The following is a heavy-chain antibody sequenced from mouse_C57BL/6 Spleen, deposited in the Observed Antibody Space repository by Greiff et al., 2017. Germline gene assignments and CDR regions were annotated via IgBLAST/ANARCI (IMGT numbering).Heavy chain of an antibody. CDR2: INPGSGGT. CDR3: ARIHLITTVVADAMDY. D-gene: IGHD1-1*01. V-gene: IGHV1-54*01. CDR1: GYAFTNYL. Sequence: VQLQQSGAELVRPGTSVKVSCKASGYAFTNYLIEWVKQRPGQGLEWIGVINPGSGGTNYNEKFKGKATLTADKSSSTAYMQLSSLTSEDSAVYFCARIHLITTVVADAMDYWGQGTSVTVSS. J-gene: IGHJ4*01.